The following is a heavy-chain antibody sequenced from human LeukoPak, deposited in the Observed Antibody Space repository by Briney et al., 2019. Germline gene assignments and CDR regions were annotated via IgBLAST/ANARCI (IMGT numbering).Heavy chain of an antibody. Sequence: GGSLRLSCAASGFTFSIYAMTWVRQAPGKGLEWVSSISGSGGTYYADSVKGRFTISRDNSKNTLYLQMNSLRAEDTAVYYCAKEWIKEGGQGTLVTVPS. CDR2: ISGSGGT. CDR1: GFTFSIYA. V-gene: IGHV3-23*01. CDR3: AKEWIKE. D-gene: IGHD5-12*01. J-gene: IGHJ4*02.